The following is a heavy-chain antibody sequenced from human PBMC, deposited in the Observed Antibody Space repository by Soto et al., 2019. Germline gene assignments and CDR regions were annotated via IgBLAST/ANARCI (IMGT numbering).Heavy chain of an antibody. CDR2: IIPIFGTA. V-gene: IGHV1-69*01. CDR3: ARDGAYCGGDCYSLDY. J-gene: IGHJ4*02. Sequence: QVQLVQSGAEVKKPGSSVKVSCKASGGTFSSYAISWVRQAPGQGLEWMGGIIPIFGTANYAQKFQGRVTITADESTSTAYMERSSLRSEDTAVYYCARDGAYCGGDCYSLDYWGQGTLVTVAS. D-gene: IGHD2-21*02. CDR1: GGTFSSYA.